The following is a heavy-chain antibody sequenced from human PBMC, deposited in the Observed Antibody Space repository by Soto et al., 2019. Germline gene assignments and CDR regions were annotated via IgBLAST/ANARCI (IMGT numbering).Heavy chain of an antibody. CDR1: GFTFSSYS. J-gene: IGHJ5*02. CDR3: ARVGNYYDSSGISP. Sequence: GGSLRLSCAASGFTFSSYSMNWVRQAPGKGLEWVSVIYSGGSTYYADSVKGRFTISRDNSKNTLYLQMNSLRAEDTAVYYCARVGNYYDSSGISPWGQGTLVTVSS. CDR2: IYSGGST. D-gene: IGHD3-22*01. V-gene: IGHV3-53*01.